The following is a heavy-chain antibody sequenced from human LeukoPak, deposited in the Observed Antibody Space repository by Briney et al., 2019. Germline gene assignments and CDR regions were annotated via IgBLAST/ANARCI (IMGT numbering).Heavy chain of an antibody. Sequence: SETLYLTCAVSGYSISSGYYWGWIRQPPGKGLEWIGSIYHSGSTYYNPSLKSRVTISVDTSKNQFSLKLSSVTAADTAVYYCARKYCSSTSCYFPAFDIWGQGTMVTVSS. CDR3: ARKYCSSTSCYFPAFDI. CDR2: IYHSGST. V-gene: IGHV4-38-2*01. J-gene: IGHJ3*02. D-gene: IGHD2-2*01. CDR1: GYSISSGYY.